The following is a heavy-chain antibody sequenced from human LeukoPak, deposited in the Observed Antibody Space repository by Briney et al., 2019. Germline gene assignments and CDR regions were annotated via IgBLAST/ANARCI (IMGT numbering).Heavy chain of an antibody. V-gene: IGHV4-59*01. CDR3: ARGIESYGDYGY. CDR2: MYNSGST. J-gene: IGHJ4*02. CDR1: GGSISGCY. Sequence: SXXLSLTCTVSGGSISGCYWSWIRQPPGKGVEWIAYMYNSGSTNYNPSLKSRVTISIDTSKNQFSLKLSSLTAADTAIYYCARGIESYGDYGYWGQGILVTVSS. D-gene: IGHD4-17*01.